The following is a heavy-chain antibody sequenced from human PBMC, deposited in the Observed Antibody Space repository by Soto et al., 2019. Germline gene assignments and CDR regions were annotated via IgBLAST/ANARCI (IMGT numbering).Heavy chain of an antibody. V-gene: IGHV1-58*01. CDR1: GFTFTSSA. D-gene: IGHD3-10*01. CDR3: AADWHYGSGIYYAYYYGMDV. CDR2: IVVGGGIT. Sequence: QMQLVQSGPEVKKPGTSVKVSCKASGFTFTSSALQWVRQARGQRLEWIGWIVVGGGITNYAQKFQERVTITRDMSTSTAYMELSSLRSEDTAVYYCAADWHYGSGIYYAYYYGMDVWGQGTTVTVSS. J-gene: IGHJ6*02.